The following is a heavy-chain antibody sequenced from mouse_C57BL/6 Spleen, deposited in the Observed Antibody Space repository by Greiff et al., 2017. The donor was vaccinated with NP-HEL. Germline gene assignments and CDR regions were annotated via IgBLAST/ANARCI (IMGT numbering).Heavy chain of an antibody. V-gene: IGHV1-72*01. CDR1: GYTFTDYN. CDR2: IDPNSGGT. J-gene: IGHJ2*01. D-gene: IGHD2-1*01. CDR3: AEGIYYGNQLDY. Sequence: VQLQQSGPELVKPGASVKMSCKASGYTFTDYNMHWVKQSHGKSLEWIGRIDPNSGGTKYNEKFKSKATLTVDKPSSTAYMQLSSLTSEDSAVYYCAEGIYYGNQLDYWGQGTTLTVSS.